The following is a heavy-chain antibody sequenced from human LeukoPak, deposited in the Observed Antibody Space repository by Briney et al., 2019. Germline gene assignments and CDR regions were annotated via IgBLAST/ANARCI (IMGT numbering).Heavy chain of an antibody. D-gene: IGHD5-12*01. Sequence: WASVKVSCKASGYTFTSYYMHWVRQAPGQGLEWMGIINPSGGSTSYAQKFQGRVTMTRDMSTSTVYMELSSLRSEDTAVYYCARDPRGYSGYENWFDPWGQGTLVTVSS. V-gene: IGHV1-46*01. J-gene: IGHJ5*02. CDR2: INPSGGST. CDR1: GYTFTSYY. CDR3: ARDPRGYSGYENWFDP.